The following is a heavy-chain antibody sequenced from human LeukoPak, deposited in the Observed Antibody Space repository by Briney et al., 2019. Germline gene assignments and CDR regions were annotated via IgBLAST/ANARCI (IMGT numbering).Heavy chain of an antibody. CDR2: ISSSSSYI. D-gene: IGHD4-23*01. Sequence: GSLRLSCEVSGFTLSSYTMNWVRQAPGKGLEWVSSISSSSSYIYYADSVKGRFTISRDNAKNSLYLQMNSLRAEDTAVYYCVRDLRWSFDYWGQGTLVTVSS. V-gene: IGHV3-21*01. CDR3: VRDLRWSFDY. CDR1: GFTLSSYT. J-gene: IGHJ4*02.